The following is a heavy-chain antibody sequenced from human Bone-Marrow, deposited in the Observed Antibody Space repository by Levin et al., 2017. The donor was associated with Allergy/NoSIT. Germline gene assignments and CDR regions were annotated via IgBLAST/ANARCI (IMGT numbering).Heavy chain of an antibody. CDR3: ARGRGTVTDGEAHYYMDV. D-gene: IGHD4-17*01. V-gene: IGHV3-21*01. J-gene: IGHJ6*03. CDR2: ISDHTTFI. CDR1: GFTFGSFS. Sequence: RPSETLSLTCAASGFTFGSFSMAWVRQAPGKGLEWVASISDHTTFIYYADSLKGRFTISRDNAKNSLYLQMHNLRADDTAVYLCARGRGTVTDGEAHYYMDVWGKGTTVTVSS.